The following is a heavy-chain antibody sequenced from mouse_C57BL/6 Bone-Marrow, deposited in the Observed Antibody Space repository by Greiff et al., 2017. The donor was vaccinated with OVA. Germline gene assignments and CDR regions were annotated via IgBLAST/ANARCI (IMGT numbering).Heavy chain of an antibody. CDR3: ARDRGDYPYYYAMDY. D-gene: IGHD2-4*01. V-gene: IGHV3-1*01. CDR1: GYSITSGYD. J-gene: IGHJ4*01. Sequence: DVQLVESGPGMVKPSQSLSLTCTVTGYSITSGYDWHWIRHFPGNKLEWMGYISYSGSTNYNPSLKSRISITHDTSKNHFFLKLNSVTTEDTATYYCARDRGDYPYYYAMDYWGQGTSVTVSS. CDR2: ISYSGST.